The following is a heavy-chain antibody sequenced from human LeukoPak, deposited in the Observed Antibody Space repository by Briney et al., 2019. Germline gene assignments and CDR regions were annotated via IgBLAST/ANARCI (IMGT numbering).Heavy chain of an antibody. D-gene: IGHD3-10*01. CDR1: GFTVSSNS. J-gene: IGHJ6*03. Sequence: PGGSLRLSCTVSGFTVSSNSMSWVRQAPGKGLEWVSFIYSDNTHYSDSVKGRFTISRDNSKNTLYLQMNSLRAEDTAVYYCAKGSYGSGSYFTHYYYYYMDVWGKGTTVTISS. V-gene: IGHV3-66*03. CDR3: AKGSYGSGSYFTHYYYYYMDV. CDR2: IYSDNT.